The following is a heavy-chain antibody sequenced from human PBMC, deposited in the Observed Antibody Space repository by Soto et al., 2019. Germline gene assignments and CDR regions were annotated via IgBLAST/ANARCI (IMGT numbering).Heavy chain of an antibody. Sequence: SETLSLTWTVSGGSISSGVYSWSWIRQDQGKGLQWIGYISYSGSTFYTPSLKSRVTISVDTSKNQFSLKLSSVTAADFFFQAEDGIRDVRSVSAFLLNRSSDL. D-gene: IGHD3-10*02. J-gene: IGHJ2*01. CDR1: GGSISSGVYS. V-gene: IGHV4-31*02. CDR3: DGIRDVRSVSAFLLNRSSDL. CDR2: ISYSGST.